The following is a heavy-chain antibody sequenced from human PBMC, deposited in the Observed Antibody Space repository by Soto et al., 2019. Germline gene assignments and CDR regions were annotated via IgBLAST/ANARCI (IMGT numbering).Heavy chain of an antibody. V-gene: IGHV2-5*02. CDR3: AHYGDYVLVY. D-gene: IGHD4-17*01. CDR2: IYWDDDK. J-gene: IGHJ4*02. CDR1: GFSLSTTGVG. Sequence: QITLKESGPTLVKTTQTLTLTCTFSGFSLSTTGVGVGWIRQPPGKALEWLALIYWDDDKRYSPSVKSRLTITKDTSKRQVVLTMTNMDPVDTATYCCAHYGDYVLVYWGQGTLVTVSS.